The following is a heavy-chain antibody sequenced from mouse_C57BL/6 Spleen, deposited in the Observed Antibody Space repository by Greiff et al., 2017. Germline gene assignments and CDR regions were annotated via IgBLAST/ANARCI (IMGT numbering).Heavy chain of an antibody. J-gene: IGHJ3*01. CDR3: ARRMRDYEGGFAY. Sequence: VQLQPSGAELVKPGASVKMSCKASGYTFTTYPIEWMKQNHGKSLEWIGNFHPYNDDTKYNEKFKGKATLTVEKSSSTVYLELSRLTSDDSAVYYCARRMRDYEGGFAYWGQGTLVTVSA. CDR1: GYTFTTYP. V-gene: IGHV1-47*01. D-gene: IGHD2-4*01. CDR2: FHPYNDDT.